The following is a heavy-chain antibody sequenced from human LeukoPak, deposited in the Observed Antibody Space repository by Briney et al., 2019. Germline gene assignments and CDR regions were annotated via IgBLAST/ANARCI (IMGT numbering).Heavy chain of an antibody. J-gene: IGHJ4*02. CDR3: AVQRTLWQQVLDH. CDR1: GFTFSSYA. D-gene: IGHD6-13*01. V-gene: IGHV3-23*01. Sequence: GGSLRLSCAASGFTFSSYAMTWVRQAPGEGLEWVSTISSSGDTTYYADSVKGRFTISRDNSKNTLSLQMNSLRAEDTAVYYCAVQRTLWQQVLDHWGQGTLVTVSS. CDR2: ISSSGDTT.